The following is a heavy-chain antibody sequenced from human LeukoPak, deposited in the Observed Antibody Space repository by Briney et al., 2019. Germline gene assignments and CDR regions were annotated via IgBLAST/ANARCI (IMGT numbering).Heavy chain of an antibody. D-gene: IGHD3-16*01. J-gene: IGHJ6*04. Sequence: GGSLKLSCAASGFAFSEYGLNWVRQTQGKGLEWLSSISSTGSVIHYADSVKGRFTISRDNAKVSGYLQMDSLRDDYTALYYCARDSGTYSGYYYYMDVWGKGTTVTVSS. CDR1: GFAFSEYG. CDR2: ISSTGSVI. V-gene: IGHV3-21*01. CDR3: ARDSGTYSGYYYYMDV.